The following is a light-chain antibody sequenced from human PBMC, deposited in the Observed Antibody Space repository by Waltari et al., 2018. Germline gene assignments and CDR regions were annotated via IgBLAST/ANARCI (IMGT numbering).Light chain of an antibody. CDR3: QQASVFPFS. V-gene: IGKV1D-12*01. J-gene: IGKJ4*01. CDR1: QGLNSR. CDR2: LAS. Sequence: DIKMTQSRPPVSAIVGDRVTITCRARQGLNSRLAWFQQKPGGAPKLLMYLASKLESRVPFRFSGSGSETYFTLTINSLQPEDSATYYCQQASVFPFSFAGGTKVEIK.